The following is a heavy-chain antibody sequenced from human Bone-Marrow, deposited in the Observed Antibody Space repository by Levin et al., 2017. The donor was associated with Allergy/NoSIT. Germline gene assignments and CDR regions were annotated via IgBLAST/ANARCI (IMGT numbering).Heavy chain of an antibody. D-gene: IGHD3-10*01. CDR2: ISYDGSNK. J-gene: IGHJ4*02. V-gene: IGHV3-30*18. CDR1: GFMFSGYG. Sequence: PGGSLRLSCAASGFMFSGYGMHWVRQAPGKGLEWVAVISYDGSNKYYADSVKGRFTISRDNSKNTLYLQMNSLRAEDTAVYYCAKDRARMVVGYWGQGTLVTVSS. CDR3: AKDRARMVVGY.